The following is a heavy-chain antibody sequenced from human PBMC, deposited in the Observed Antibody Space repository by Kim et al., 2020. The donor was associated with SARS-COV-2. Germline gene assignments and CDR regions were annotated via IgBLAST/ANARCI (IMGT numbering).Heavy chain of an antibody. J-gene: IGHJ5*02. CDR2: ISGSGGST. V-gene: IGHV3-23*01. CDR1: GFTFSSYA. CDR3: AKDERNSGSYRPGWFDP. Sequence: GGSLRLSCAASGFTFSSYAMSWVRQAPGKGLEWVSAISGSGGSTYYADSVKGRFTISRDNSKNTLYLQMNSLRAEDTAVYYCAKDERNSGSYRPGWFDPWGQGTLVTVSS. D-gene: IGHD1-26*01.